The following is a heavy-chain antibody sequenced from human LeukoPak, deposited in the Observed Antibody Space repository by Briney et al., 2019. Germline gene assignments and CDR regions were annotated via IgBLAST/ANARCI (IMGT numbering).Heavy chain of an antibody. D-gene: IGHD3-3*01. CDR1: GFTFSSYG. J-gene: IGHJ5*02. CDR2: IKQDGSEK. CDR3: ARPMYYDFWSGSMNWFDP. Sequence: GGSLRLSCAASGFTFSSYGMHWVRQAPGKGLEWVANIKQDGSEKYYVDSVKGRFTISRDNAKNSLYLQMNSLRAEDTAVYYCARPMYYDFWSGSMNWFDPWGQGTLVTVSS. V-gene: IGHV3-7*01.